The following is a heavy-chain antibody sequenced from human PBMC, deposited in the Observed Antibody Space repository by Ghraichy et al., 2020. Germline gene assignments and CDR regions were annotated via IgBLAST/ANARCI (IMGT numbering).Heavy chain of an antibody. CDR3: VVVVAATLFNY. J-gene: IGHJ4*02. CDR1: GYTFTSYG. D-gene: IGHD2-15*01. CDR2: ISAYNGNT. Sequence: ASVKVSCKASGYTFTSYGISWVRQAPGQGLEWMGWISAYNGNTNYAQKLQGRVTMTTDTSTSTAYMELRSLRSDDTAVYYCVVVVAATLFNYWGQGTLVTVSS. V-gene: IGHV1-18*01.